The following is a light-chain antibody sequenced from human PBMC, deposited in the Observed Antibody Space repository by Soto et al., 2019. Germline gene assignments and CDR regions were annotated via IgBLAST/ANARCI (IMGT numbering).Light chain of an antibody. CDR3: QQYDSSPPWN. Sequence: EIGLTQSPATLSLSPGERATLSCSASHSVSSSYLAWYKQKPGQAPRLLIYGASSRATGIPDRFGGSGSGTAFYLPISSKAPEDFVEYYCQQYDSSPPWNFGKGTKVDSK. CDR1: HSVSSSY. CDR2: GAS. V-gene: IGKV3-20*01. J-gene: IGKJ1*01.